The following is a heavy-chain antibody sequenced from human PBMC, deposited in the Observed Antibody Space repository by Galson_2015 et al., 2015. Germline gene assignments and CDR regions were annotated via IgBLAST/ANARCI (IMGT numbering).Heavy chain of an antibody. Sequence: SVKVSCKASGGTFSSYAISWVRQAPGQGLEWMGGIIPIFGTANYAQKFQGRVTITADESTSTAYMELSSLRSEDTAVYYCARDGWYSYGRGLGMDVWGQGTTVTVS. CDR2: IIPIFGTA. CDR1: GGTFSSYA. D-gene: IGHD5-18*01. CDR3: ARDGWYSYGRGLGMDV. V-gene: IGHV1-69*13. J-gene: IGHJ6*02.